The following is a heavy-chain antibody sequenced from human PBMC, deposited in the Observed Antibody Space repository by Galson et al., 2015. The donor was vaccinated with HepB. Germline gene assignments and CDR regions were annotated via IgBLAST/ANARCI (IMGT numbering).Heavy chain of an antibody. CDR2: IYYSGST. V-gene: IGHV4-39*07. D-gene: IGHD3-3*01. Sequence: LSLTCTVSGGSISSSSYYWGWIRQPPGRGLEWIGSIYYSGSTYYNPSLKSRVTISVDTSKNQFSLKLSSVTAADTAAYYCARCDFWSGYCPFDYWGQGTLVTVSS. CDR1: GGSISSSSYY. CDR3: ARCDFWSGYCPFDY. J-gene: IGHJ4*02.